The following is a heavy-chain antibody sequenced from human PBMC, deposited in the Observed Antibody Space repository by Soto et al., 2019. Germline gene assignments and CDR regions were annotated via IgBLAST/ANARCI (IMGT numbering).Heavy chain of an antibody. V-gene: IGHV4-39*01. D-gene: IGHD6-19*01. Sequence: TSETLSLTCTVSGGSISSSSYYWGWIRQPPGKGLEWIGSIYYSGSTYYNPSPKSRVTIPVDTSKNQFSLKLSSVTAADTAVYYCARLGYSSGWWDYWGQGTLVTVSS. CDR3: ARLGYSSGWWDY. J-gene: IGHJ4*02. CDR2: IYYSGST. CDR1: GGSISSSSYY.